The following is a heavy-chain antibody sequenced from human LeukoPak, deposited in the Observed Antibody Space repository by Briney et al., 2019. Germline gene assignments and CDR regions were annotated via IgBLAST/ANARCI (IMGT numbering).Heavy chain of an antibody. CDR3: ARDQIAVAGLDAFDV. D-gene: IGHD6-19*01. CDR1: GLTLSSYS. V-gene: IGHV3-48*02. CDR2: ISSRSTHI. J-gene: IGHJ3*01. Sequence: GGSLRLSCGGSGLTLSSYSMNWVRQARGKGVEWVSYISSRSTHIYYADSVKGRFTISRDDAKNSLYLQMNSVRDEDTAVYYCARDQIAVAGLDAFDVWGQGTMVTVSS.